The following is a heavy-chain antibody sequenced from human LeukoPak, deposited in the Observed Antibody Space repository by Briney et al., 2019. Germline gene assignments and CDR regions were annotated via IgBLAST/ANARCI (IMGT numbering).Heavy chain of an antibody. CDR3: TAGGDGTYSSDY. D-gene: IGHD1-26*01. CDR1: GFTFSDVW. Sequence: PGGSLRLSCSASGFTFSDVWMSWVRPAPGEGLEWVGRSKSKAGGVTVDIAAPGQGRFTISRDDSKTTLSLQMNSLEIEDTAVYYCTAGGDGTYSSDYWGQGTLVTVSS. V-gene: IGHV3-15*01. J-gene: IGHJ4*02. CDR2: SKSKAGGVTV.